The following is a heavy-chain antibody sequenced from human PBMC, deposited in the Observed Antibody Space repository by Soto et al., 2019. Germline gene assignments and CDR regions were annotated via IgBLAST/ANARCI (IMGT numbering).Heavy chain of an antibody. CDR2: ISYDGSNK. Sequence: QVQLVESGGGVVQPGRSLRLSCAASGFTFSSYGMHWVRQAPGKGLEWVAVISYDGSNKYYADSVKGRFTISRDNSKNTLYLQMNSLRAEDTAVYYCAKVGGGSPGYFDYWGQGTLVTVSS. CDR3: AKVGGGSPGYFDY. V-gene: IGHV3-30*18. J-gene: IGHJ4*02. CDR1: GFTFSSYG. D-gene: IGHD1-26*01.